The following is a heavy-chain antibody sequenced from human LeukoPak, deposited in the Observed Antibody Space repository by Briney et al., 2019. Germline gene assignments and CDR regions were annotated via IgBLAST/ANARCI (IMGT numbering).Heavy chain of an antibody. D-gene: IGHD2-15*01. CDR3: AREGADCSGGSCYDY. V-gene: IGHV4-4*07. Sequence: SETLSLTCTVSGGSISSYYWSWIRQPAGKGLEWIGRIYTSGSTNYNPSLKSRVTISVDTSKNQFSLKLSSVTAADTAVYYCAREGADCSGGSCYDYWGQGTLVTVSS. CDR1: GGSISSYY. CDR2: IYTSGST. J-gene: IGHJ4*02.